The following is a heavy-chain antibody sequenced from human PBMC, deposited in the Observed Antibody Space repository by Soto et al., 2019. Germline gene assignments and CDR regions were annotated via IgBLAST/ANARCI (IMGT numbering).Heavy chain of an antibody. Sequence: SETLSLTCTVSGGSISSYYWSWIRQPPGKGLEWIGYIYYSGSTNYNPSLKSRVTISVDTSKNQFSLKLSSVTAADTAVYYCATAPATYYYYYMDVWGKGTTVTVSS. D-gene: IGHD2-2*01. J-gene: IGHJ6*03. CDR3: ATAPATYYYYYMDV. CDR1: GGSISSYY. CDR2: IYYSGST. V-gene: IGHV4-59*08.